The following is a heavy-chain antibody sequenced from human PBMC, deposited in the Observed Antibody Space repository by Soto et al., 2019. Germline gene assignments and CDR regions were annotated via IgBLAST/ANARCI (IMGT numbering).Heavy chain of an antibody. Sequence: QVQLQESGPGLVKPSQTLSLTCTVSGGSVSSGDYYWSWIRQPPGKGLEWIGYIYYSGTTYYNPALKSRVIISVDPSKNQFSRKLSSVSAADAAVYYCARGLGGGSLGYYFDYWGQGTLVTVSS. CDR1: GGSVSSGDYY. J-gene: IGHJ4*02. D-gene: IGHD3-16*01. V-gene: IGHV4-30-4*01. CDR2: IYYSGTT. CDR3: ARGLGGGSLGYYFDY.